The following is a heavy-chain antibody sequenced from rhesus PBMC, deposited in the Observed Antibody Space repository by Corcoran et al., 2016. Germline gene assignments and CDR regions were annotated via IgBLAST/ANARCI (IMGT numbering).Heavy chain of an antibody. J-gene: IGHJ4*01. CDR1: GLTFSSYW. D-gene: IGHD6-31*01. V-gene: IGHV3S25*01. CDR2: INSGGGST. CDR3: AKARGYSSGWFFDY. Sequence: EVQLVESGGGLAKPGGSLRLSCAASGLTFSSYWMNWFRQAPGQGLEWVSAINSGGGSTYYADSVKGRCAISRDNSKSTLSLQMNSLRAEDTAVYYCAKARGYSSGWFFDYWGQGVLVTVSS.